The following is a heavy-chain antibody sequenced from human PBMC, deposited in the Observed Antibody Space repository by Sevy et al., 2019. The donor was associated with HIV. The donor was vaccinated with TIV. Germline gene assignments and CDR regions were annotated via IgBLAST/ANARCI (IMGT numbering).Heavy chain of an antibody. D-gene: IGHD3-22*01. CDR1: GYTFTGYY. CDR2: INPNSGGT. V-gene: IGHV1-2*02. Sequence: ASVKVSCKASGYTFTGYYMHWVRQAPGQGLEWMGWINPNSGGTNYAQKFQGRVTMTRETSISTAYRELSRLRSDDTTVYYSAEVRGPYYYDSSGYYPLGYAFDIWGQGTMVTVSS. CDR3: AEVRGPYYYDSSGYYPLGYAFDI. J-gene: IGHJ3*02.